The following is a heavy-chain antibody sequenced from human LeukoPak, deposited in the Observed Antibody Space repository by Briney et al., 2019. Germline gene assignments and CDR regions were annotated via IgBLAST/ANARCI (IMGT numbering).Heavy chain of an antibody. CDR2: INPDSGGT. D-gene: IGHD3-22*01. CDR1: GYTFTGYH. CDR3: ASGGRVYGSSAYYHDY. V-gene: IGHV1-2*02. Sequence: ASVKVSCTASGYTFTGYHLHWLRQAPGQGLEWMGWINPDSGGTNYAQKFQGRVTMTRDTSTSTAYMELSRLRSDDTALYYCASGGRVYGSSAYYHDYWGQGTLVAVSS. J-gene: IGHJ4*02.